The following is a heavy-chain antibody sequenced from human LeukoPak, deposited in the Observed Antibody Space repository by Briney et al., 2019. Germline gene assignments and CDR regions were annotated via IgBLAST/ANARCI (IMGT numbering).Heavy chain of an antibody. Sequence: SVKVSCKASGGTFSSYAISWVRQAPGQGLEWMGGIIPIFGTANYAQKFQGRVTITADESTSTAYMELSSLRSEDTAVYYCARGFYSGSWPFDYWGQGTLVTVSS. V-gene: IGHV1-69*13. CDR3: ARGFYSGSWPFDY. J-gene: IGHJ4*02. CDR1: GGTFSSYA. CDR2: IIPIFGTA. D-gene: IGHD1-26*01.